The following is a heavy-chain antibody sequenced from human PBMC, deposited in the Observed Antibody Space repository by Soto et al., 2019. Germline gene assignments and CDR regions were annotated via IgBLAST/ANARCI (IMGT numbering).Heavy chain of an antibody. D-gene: IGHD3-3*01. V-gene: IGHV4-59*01. Sequence: PSETLSLTCTVSGGSISSYYWSWIRQPPGKGLEWIGYIYYSGSTNYNPSLKSRVTMSVDTSKNQFSLKLSSVTAADTAVYYCARGRFWSGYCSDFDYWGQGTLVTVSS. J-gene: IGHJ4*02. CDR3: ARGRFWSGYCSDFDY. CDR1: GGSISSYY. CDR2: IYYSGST.